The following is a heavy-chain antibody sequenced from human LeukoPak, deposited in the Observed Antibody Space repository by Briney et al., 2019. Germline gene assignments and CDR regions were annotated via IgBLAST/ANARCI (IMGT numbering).Heavy chain of an antibody. D-gene: IGHD2-15*01. CDR1: RYTLSSDG. Sequence: GSVKDSRQPSRYTLSSDGISSVRQAPGRGGAWVGWICAFDGNTNYAQTLWGRVTLPTETSTRTDYMELRSLRADGTPVCVCARERLGYCSSGSCPGNAFYIWGQGTMVTVSS. CDR2: ICAFDGNT. CDR3: ARERLGYCSSGSCPGNAFYI. V-gene: IGHV1-18*01. J-gene: IGHJ3*02.